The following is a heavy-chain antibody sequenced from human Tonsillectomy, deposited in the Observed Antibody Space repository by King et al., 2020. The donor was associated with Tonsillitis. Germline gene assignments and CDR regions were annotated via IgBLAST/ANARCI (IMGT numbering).Heavy chain of an antibody. CDR2: IYHSGST. V-gene: IGHV4-38-2*02. Sequence: VQLQESGPGLVKPSETLSLTCTVSGYSISSGYYWGWIRQPPGKGLEWIGSIYHSGSTYYNPSLKSRVTISVDKSKNQFSLKLSYVTAADTAVYYCARAVITMIVVVIKYAFYIWGQGTMVTVSS. J-gene: IGHJ3*02. CDR1: GYSISSGYY. CDR3: ARAVITMIVVVIKYAFYI. D-gene: IGHD3-22*01.